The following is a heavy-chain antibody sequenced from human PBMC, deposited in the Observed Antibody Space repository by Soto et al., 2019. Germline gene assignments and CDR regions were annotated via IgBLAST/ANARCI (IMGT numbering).Heavy chain of an antibody. Sequence: LGESLKICCKASGYSFNTYWIGWVRQLPGKGLEWMGIIYPDDSDTRYSPSFQGQVTISADKSFTTAYLQWSSLKASDTAMYYCAGGGVRGVITRTRDYYGMDVWGQGTTVTVSS. CDR3: AGGGVRGVITRTRDYYGMDV. D-gene: IGHD3-10*01. V-gene: IGHV5-51*01. CDR2: IYPDDSDT. CDR1: GYSFNTYW. J-gene: IGHJ6*02.